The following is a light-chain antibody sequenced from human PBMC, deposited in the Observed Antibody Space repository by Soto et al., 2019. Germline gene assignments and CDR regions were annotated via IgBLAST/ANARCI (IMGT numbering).Light chain of an antibody. CDR1: QSVSSN. Sequence: EIVMTQSPATLSVSPGERATLSCRASQSVSSNLAWYQQRPGQPPRLLIYGASTRATGIPARFSGSGSGTEFTLTISSLQSEDFAVYYCQQYGSSPPMYTFGQGTKLEIK. CDR3: QQYGSSPPMYT. J-gene: IGKJ2*01. V-gene: IGKV3-15*01. CDR2: GAS.